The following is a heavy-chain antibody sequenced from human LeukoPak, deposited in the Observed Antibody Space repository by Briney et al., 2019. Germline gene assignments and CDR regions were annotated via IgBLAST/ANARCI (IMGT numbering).Heavy chain of an antibody. J-gene: IGHJ4*02. V-gene: IGHV1-2*02. D-gene: IGHD3-16*02. CDR2: INPNSGGT. CDR3: ARDQENYVWGSYRPWGYFDY. CDR1: GYTFTGYY. Sequence: GASVKVSCKASGYTFTGYYMHWVRQAPGQGLEWTGWINPNSGGTNYAQKFQGRVTMTRDTSISTAYMELSRLRSDDTAVYYCARDQENYVWGSYRPWGYFDYWGQGTLVTVSS.